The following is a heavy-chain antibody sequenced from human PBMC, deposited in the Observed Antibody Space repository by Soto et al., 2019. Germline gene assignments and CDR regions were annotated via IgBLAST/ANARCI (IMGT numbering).Heavy chain of an antibody. D-gene: IGHD3-16*01. V-gene: IGHV4-39*01. CDR2: IYNSGNP. J-gene: IGHJ4*02. CDR1: GDSIGTGNYY. Sequence: QLLLQESGPGLVKPSETLTLVCTVSGDSIGTGNYYWGWIRQPPGKGLEWIGNIYNSGNPHYNPSLKSRVTISADTSNNQLFLRLNSVTAAETAIYYCARSGGRLHRIDSWGQGTLVTVSS. CDR3: ARSGGRLHRIDS.